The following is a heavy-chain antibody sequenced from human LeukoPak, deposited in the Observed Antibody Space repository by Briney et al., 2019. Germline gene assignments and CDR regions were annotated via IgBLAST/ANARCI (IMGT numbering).Heavy chain of an antibody. V-gene: IGHV4-31*03. J-gene: IGHJ4*02. CDR3: ARSTGALFDY. Sequence: PSETLSLTCTVSGGSISSGGYSWSWIRQHPGKGLEWIGYIYYSGSTYYNPSLKSRVTISVDTSKNQFSLKLSSVTAADTAVYYCARSTGALFDYWGQGTLVTVSS. CDR1: GGSISSGGYS. D-gene: IGHD1-14*01. CDR2: IYYSGST.